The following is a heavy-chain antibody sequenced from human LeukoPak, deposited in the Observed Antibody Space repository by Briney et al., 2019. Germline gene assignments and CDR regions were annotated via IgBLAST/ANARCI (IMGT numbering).Heavy chain of an antibody. J-gene: IGHJ4*02. CDR3: ARSCGGDCYPDY. CDR1: GFTFSSYS. CDR2: ISSSSSYI. V-gene: IGHV3-21*01. D-gene: IGHD2-21*02. Sequence: PGGSLRLSCAASGFTFSSYSMNWVRQAPGKGLEWVSSISSSSSYIYYADSVKGRLTISRDNAKNSLYLQMNSLRAEDTAVYYCARSCGGDCYPDYWGQGTLVTVSS.